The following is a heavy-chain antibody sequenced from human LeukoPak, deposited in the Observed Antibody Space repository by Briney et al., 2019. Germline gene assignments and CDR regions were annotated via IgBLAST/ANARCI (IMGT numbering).Heavy chain of an antibody. CDR3: ARDFLAGYYYDSSGYWPNYGMDV. D-gene: IGHD3-22*01. CDR2: ISGSGGST. CDR1: GFTFSSYA. V-gene: IGHV3-23*01. J-gene: IGHJ6*02. Sequence: GGSLRLSCAASGFTFSSYAMSWVRQAPGKGLEWVSAISGSGGSTYYADSVKGRFTISRDNSKNTLYLQMNSLRAEDTAVYYCARDFLAGYYYDSSGYWPNYGMDVWGQGTTVTVSS.